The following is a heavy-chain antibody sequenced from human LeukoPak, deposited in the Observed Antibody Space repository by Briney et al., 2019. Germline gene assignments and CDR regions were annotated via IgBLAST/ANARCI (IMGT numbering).Heavy chain of an antibody. J-gene: IGHJ4*02. CDR3: ARSATVTTGYFDY. Sequence: SETLSLTCTVSGASITGSGYYWGWIRQPPGKGLEWIGSIFYSGSTYYNPSLKSRVTISEDTSKNQFSLKLSSVTAADTAVYYCARSATVTTGYFDYWGQGTMVTVSS. V-gene: IGHV4-39*07. CDR1: GASITGSGYY. CDR2: IFYSGST. D-gene: IGHD4-17*01.